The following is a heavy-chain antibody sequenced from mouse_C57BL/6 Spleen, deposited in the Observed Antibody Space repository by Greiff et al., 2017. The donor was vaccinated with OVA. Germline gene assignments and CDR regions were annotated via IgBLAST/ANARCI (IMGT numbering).Heavy chain of an antibody. CDR2: IDPSDSYT. J-gene: IGHJ2*01. CDR3: ARSGVYYLYYFDY. CDR1: GYTFTSYW. D-gene: IGHD2-1*01. V-gene: IGHV1-50*01. Sequence: QVQLQQPGAELVKPGASVKLSCKASGYTFTSYWMQWVKQRPGQGLKWIGEIDPSDSYTNYNQKFKGKATLTVDTSSSTAYMQLSSLTSEDSAVYYCARSGVYYLYYFDYWGQGTTLTVSS.